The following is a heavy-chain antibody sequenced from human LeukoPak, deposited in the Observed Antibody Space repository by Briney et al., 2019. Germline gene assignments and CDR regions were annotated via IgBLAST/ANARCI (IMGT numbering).Heavy chain of an antibody. J-gene: IGHJ4*02. D-gene: IGHD1-1*01. CDR1: GVSFSDYN. CDR3: ARGLDLEGLDY. CDR2: INDSGRT. V-gene: IGHV4-34*01. Sequence: PSETLFITCAVYGVSFSDYNCSWLPQSPEKGLDWHGEINDSGRTPHNPCLNSRVTISVETSKYQFSLSLSSLTAADTAVYYCARGLDLEGLDYWGQGTLVTVSS.